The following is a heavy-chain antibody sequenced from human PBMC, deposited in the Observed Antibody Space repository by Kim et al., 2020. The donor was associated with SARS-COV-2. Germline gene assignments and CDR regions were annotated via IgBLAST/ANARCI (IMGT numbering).Heavy chain of an antibody. CDR2: IGSSAYTV. J-gene: IGHJ4*02. CDR1: GFTFSSYE. V-gene: IGHV3-48*03. Sequence: GGSLRLSCVASGFTFSSYEMNWVRQAPGKGLEWVAFIGSSAYTVYYADSVKGRFTISRDNAKNSLFLEMSSLRAEDTAVYYCVRDRRTSGWYYFDYWGRGIRVTVSS. CDR3: VRDRRTSGWYYFDY. D-gene: IGHD2-15*01.